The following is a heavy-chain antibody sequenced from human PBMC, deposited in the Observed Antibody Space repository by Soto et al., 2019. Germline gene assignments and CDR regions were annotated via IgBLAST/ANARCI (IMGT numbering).Heavy chain of an antibody. J-gene: IGHJ4*02. CDR2: INNDGSST. CDR3: ARSPSTGWYYFDY. V-gene: IGHV3-74*01. Sequence: GGSLRLSCGASEFTFSNYWMYWVRQAPGKGLVWVSRINNDGSSTSYADSVRGRFTISRDNAKNTLYLQMNSLRAEDTAIYYCARSPSTGWYYFDYWGQGTLVTVSS. D-gene: IGHD6-19*01. CDR1: EFTFSNYW.